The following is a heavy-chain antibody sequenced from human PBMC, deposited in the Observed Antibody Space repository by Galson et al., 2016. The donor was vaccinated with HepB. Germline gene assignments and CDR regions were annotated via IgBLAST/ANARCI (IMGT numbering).Heavy chain of an antibody. CDR2: VIPIYHTV. J-gene: IGHJ4*02. D-gene: IGHD3-22*01. CDR1: GLTFRSYI. V-gene: IGHV1-69*06. CDR3: AREGIYYYDSTVYSPFDY. Sequence: SVKVSCKASGLTFRSYIITWVRQAPGQGLEWMGGVIPIYHTVKSAQGFQGRLTITADTFTSTAYMELSSLRPEDTAVYYCAREGIYYYDSTVYSPFDYWGQGTLFTVSS.